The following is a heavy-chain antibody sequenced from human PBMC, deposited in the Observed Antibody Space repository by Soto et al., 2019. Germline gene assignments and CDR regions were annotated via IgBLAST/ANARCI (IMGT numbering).Heavy chain of an antibody. J-gene: IGHJ5*02. CDR3: PSFLRELAASNCFAP. Sequence: SETLSLTCTVSGGSISSGDYYWSWIRQPPGKGLEWIGEINHRGSTNYNPSLKSRVTISVDTSKNQFSLKLSSVTAADTAVYYCPSFLRELAASNCFAPWGQGTLVTVSS. CDR1: GGSISSGDYY. CDR2: INHRGST. D-gene: IGHD2-15*01. V-gene: IGHV4-39*07.